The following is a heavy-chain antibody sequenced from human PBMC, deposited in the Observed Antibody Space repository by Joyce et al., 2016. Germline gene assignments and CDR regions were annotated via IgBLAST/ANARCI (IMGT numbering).Heavy chain of an antibody. D-gene: IGHD3-3*01. Sequence: EVQLVESGGVVVQPGGSLRLSCAASGFTFDDYTMHWVRQAPGKGPEVVSLISWDGGSTYYADSVKGRFTISRDNSKNSLYLQMNSLRTEDTALYYCAKDRGGFGVVISSYLDYWGQGTLVTVSS. CDR1: GFTFDDYT. V-gene: IGHV3-43*01. J-gene: IGHJ4*02. CDR2: ISWDGGST. CDR3: AKDRGGFGVVISSYLDY.